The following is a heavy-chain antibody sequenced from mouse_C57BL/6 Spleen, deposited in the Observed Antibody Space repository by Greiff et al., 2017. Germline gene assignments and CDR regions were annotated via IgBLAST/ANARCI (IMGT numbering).Heavy chain of an antibody. CDR3: ARYYYGNSYLYFDV. Sequence: EVQLQQSGPELVKPGASVKISCKASGYSFTGYYMNWVKQSPEKSLEWIGEINPSTGGTTYNQKFKGKATLTVDKSSSTAYMQLKSLTSEDSAVYYCARYYYGNSYLYFDVWGTGTTVTVSS. CDR2: INPSTGGT. CDR1: GYSFTGYY. V-gene: IGHV1-42*01. J-gene: IGHJ1*03. D-gene: IGHD1-1*01.